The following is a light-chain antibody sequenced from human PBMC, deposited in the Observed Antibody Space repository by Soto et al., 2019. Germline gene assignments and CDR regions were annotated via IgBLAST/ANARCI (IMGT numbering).Light chain of an antibody. J-gene: IGKJ4*01. V-gene: IGKV3D-11*02. CDR3: QQRSNWLHT. Sequence: EIVLTQSPATLSLSPVERATLSCRASQSVSSYLAWYQQKPGQAPRLLIDDASNRATGIPARFSGSGPGTDFPLTISSLEPEDFAVYYCQQRSNWLHTFGGGIKVDIK. CDR1: QSVSSY. CDR2: DAS.